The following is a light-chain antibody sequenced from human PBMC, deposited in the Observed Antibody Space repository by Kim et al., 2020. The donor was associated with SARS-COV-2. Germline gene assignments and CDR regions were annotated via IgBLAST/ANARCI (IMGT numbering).Light chain of an antibody. CDR3: QEYNNWTALS. V-gene: IGKV3D-15*01. Sequence: SPGERATLSCRASHSVAGKLAWYQQKPGQAPRLLIYGASVRATGIPARFSGSGSGTEFTLTISSLQSEDFAVYYCQEYNNWTALSFGGGTKVDIK. J-gene: IGKJ4*01. CDR2: GAS. CDR1: HSVAGK.